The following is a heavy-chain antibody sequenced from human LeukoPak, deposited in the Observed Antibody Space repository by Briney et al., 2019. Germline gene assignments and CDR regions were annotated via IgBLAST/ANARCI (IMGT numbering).Heavy chain of an antibody. D-gene: IGHD3-22*01. Sequence: GGSLRLSCAASGFTFSSYGMSWVRQAPGKGLEWVSAISGSGGSTYYADSVKGRFTISRDNSKNTQYLQMNSLRAEDTAVYYCARWDSSGYWAYWGQGTLVTVSS. CDR2: ISGSGGST. CDR3: ARWDSSGYWAY. J-gene: IGHJ4*02. V-gene: IGHV3-23*01. CDR1: GFTFSSYG.